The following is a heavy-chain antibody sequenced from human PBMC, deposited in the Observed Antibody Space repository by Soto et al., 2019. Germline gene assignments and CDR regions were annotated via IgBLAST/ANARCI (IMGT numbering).Heavy chain of an antibody. D-gene: IGHD1-1*01. CDR1: GDSVSSNSAG. CDR3: ARGSWDDVSGHYYMDV. V-gene: IGHV6-1*01. Sequence: QVQLQQSSPGLVKPSQALSLTGDISGDSVSSNSAGWNGIRQTPSRGLEWRGRTYYKSKWYYTYAASVKSRITVSPDTSKNQFSLQLTSVTPEDTAVYYCARGSWDDVSGHYYMDVWDKGTTVTVSS. CDR2: TYYKSKWYY. J-gene: IGHJ6*03.